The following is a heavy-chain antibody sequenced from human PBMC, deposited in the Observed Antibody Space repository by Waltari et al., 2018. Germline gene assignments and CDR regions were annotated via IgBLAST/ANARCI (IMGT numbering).Heavy chain of an antibody. D-gene: IGHD6-13*01. CDR3: ARHDRGIAASVDAFDI. CDR1: GYSISSGYY. CDR2: IYHSGST. V-gene: IGHV4-38-2*01. Sequence: QVQLQESGPGLVKPSETLSLTCAVSGYSISSGYYWGWIRQPPGKGLEWIGSIYHSGSTYYNPSLKSRVTISVDTSKNQFSLKLSSVTAADTAVYYCARHDRGIAASVDAFDIWGQGTMVTVSS. J-gene: IGHJ3*02.